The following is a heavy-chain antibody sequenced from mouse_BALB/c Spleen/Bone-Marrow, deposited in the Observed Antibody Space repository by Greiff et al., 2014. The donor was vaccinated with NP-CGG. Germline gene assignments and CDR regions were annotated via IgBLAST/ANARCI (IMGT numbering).Heavy chain of an antibody. Sequence: SGAELVKPGASVKLSCTAFGFNIKDTYMHWVKQRPEQGLEWIGRIDPANGNTKYVPTFQGKATITADTSSNTAYLQLSSLTSEDTAVYYCASSGNYEGGAMDYWGQGISVTVSS. CDR3: ASSGNYEGGAMDY. CDR1: GFNIKDTY. V-gene: IGHV14-3*02. J-gene: IGHJ4*01. D-gene: IGHD2-1*01. CDR2: IDPANGNT.